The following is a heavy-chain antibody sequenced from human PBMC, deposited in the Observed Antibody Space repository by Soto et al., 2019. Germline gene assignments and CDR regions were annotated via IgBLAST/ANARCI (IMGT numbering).Heavy chain of an antibody. CDR3: ARRGPDNSYGYDHRLDP. Sequence: PSETLSLTCAVYGGSFSGYYWSWIRQPPGKGLEWIGDIYHSGSTNYNPSLKSRVTISVDTSKNQFSLKLTSVTAADRAVYYCARRGPDNSYGYDHRLDPWGQGTLVTVSS. CDR1: GGSFSGYY. J-gene: IGHJ5*02. V-gene: IGHV4-34*01. CDR2: IYHSGST. D-gene: IGHD5-18*01.